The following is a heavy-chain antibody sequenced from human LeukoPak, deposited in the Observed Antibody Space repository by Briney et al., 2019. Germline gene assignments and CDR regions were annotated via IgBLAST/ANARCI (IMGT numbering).Heavy chain of an antibody. J-gene: IGHJ4*02. CDR2: INPNTGNP. CDR1: GYTFTRYA. D-gene: IGHD6-19*01. CDR3: AIDHPVAGVSNFAS. V-gene: IGHV7-4-1*02. Sequence: GASVKVSCKASGYTFTRYAMNWLRQAPGQGLEWMGWINPNTGNPTYAQAFTGRFVFSLDTSVSTAYLQISSLNTEDTAVYYCAIDHPVAGVSNFASWGQGTLVTVSS.